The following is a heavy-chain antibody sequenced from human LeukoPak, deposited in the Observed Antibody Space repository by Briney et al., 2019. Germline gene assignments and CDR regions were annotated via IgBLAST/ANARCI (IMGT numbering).Heavy chain of an antibody. CDR2: IYYSGST. V-gene: IGHV4-39*02. CDR1: GGSLSSSSYY. D-gene: IGHD6-13*01. CDR3: ARDGYSRPYYFDY. Sequence: SETLSLTCTVSGGSLSSSSYYWGWIRQPPGKGLEWIGSIYYSGSTYYNPSLKSRVTISVDTSKNQFSLKLSSVTAADTAVYYCARDGYSRPYYFDYWGQGTLVTVSS. J-gene: IGHJ4*02.